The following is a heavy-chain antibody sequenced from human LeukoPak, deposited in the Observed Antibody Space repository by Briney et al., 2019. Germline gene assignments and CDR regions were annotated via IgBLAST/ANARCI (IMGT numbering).Heavy chain of an antibody. D-gene: IGHD3-10*01. J-gene: IGHJ5*02. CDR2: ISAYNGNT. CDR1: GYTFTSYG. CDR3: ARAWAGSGSPREYNWFDP. Sequence: ASVKVSCKASGYTFTSYGISWVRQAPGQGLEWMGWISAYNGNTNYAQKLQGRVTMTTDTSTSTAYMDLRSLRSDDTAVYYCARAWAGSGSPREYNWFDPWGQGTLVTVSS. V-gene: IGHV1-18*01.